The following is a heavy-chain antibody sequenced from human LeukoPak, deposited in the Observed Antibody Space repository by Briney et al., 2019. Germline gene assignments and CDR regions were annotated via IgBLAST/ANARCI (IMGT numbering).Heavy chain of an antibody. D-gene: IGHD2-2*01. CDR3: VKCDNNDAPDY. CDR1: GFTFNIYA. V-gene: IGHV3-64D*06. J-gene: IGHJ4*02. Sequence: QPGGSLRLSCSASGFTFNIYAMHWVRQAPGKGLDYVSAISSNGLNTYYADSVKGRFTISRDNSKNMLYLQMSSLRPEDTAVYFCVKCDNNDAPDYWGQGTLVTVSS. CDR2: ISSNGLNT.